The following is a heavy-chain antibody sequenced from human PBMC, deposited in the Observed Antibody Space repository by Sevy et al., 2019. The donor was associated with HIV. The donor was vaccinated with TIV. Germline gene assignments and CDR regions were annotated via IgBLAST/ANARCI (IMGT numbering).Heavy chain of an antibody. D-gene: IGHD4-17*01. V-gene: IGHV3-23*01. CDR3: AKGPDYGDYVGWIDP. CDR2: ISGSGDST. J-gene: IGHJ5*02. CDR1: GFTFSSSA. Sequence: GGSLRLSCVASGFTFSSSAMSWVRQAPGKGLEWVSTISGSGDSTYFADSVKGRFTISRDNSKNTLYLQMDSLRAEGNAVYYCAKGPDYGDYVGWIDPWGQGTLVTVSS.